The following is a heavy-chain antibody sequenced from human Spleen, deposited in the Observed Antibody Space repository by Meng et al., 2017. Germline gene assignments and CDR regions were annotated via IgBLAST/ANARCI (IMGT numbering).Heavy chain of an antibody. CDR2: ISGGGGTT. D-gene: IGHD2-21*01. J-gene: IGHJ4*02. V-gene: IGHV3-23*01. CDR1: GFSFDDYA. CDR3: AKGWGGYYFDF. Sequence: GESLKISCAASGFSFDDYAMHWVRQAPGMGLEWVSAISGGGGTTYYADSVKGRFTISRDNSKNTLSLQMNSLRADDTAVYYCAKGWGGYYFDFWGQGNRV.